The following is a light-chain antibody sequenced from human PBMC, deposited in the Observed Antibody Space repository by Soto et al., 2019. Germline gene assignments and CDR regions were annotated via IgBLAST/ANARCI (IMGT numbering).Light chain of an antibody. CDR1: QSVDSNY. J-gene: IGKJ1*01. CDR3: QQYGRSPRT. Sequence: EIVLTQSPGTLSVSPGERATLYCRASQSVDSNYLAWYQQKHGQAPRLLIYGASSRATGIPDRFSGSGSGTDVTLTITRMVPEDFAVYYCQQYGRSPRTFGQGTKV. CDR2: GAS. V-gene: IGKV3-20*01.